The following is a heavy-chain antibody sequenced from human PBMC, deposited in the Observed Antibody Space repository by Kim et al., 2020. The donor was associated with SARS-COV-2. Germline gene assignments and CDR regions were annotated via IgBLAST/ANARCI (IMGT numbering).Heavy chain of an antibody. J-gene: IGHJ6*02. D-gene: IGHD5-12*01. CDR3: ARVGLRLRERDYYGMDV. Sequence: LKSRVTISVDTSKNQFSLKLSSVTAADTAVYYCARVGLRLRERDYYGMDVWGQGTTVTVSS. V-gene: IGHV4-39*07.